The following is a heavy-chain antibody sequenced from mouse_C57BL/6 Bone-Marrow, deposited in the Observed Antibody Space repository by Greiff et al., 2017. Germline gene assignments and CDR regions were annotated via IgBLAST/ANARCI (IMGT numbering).Heavy chain of an antibody. J-gene: IGHJ1*03. CDR2: ISYSGST. D-gene: IGHD1-1*01. CDR1: GYSITSDY. CDR3: ARYTYGSSPYWYFDV. V-gene: IGHV3-8*01. Sequence: DVQLQESGPGLAKPSQTLSLTCSVTGYSITSDYWNWIRKFPGNKLEYMGYISYSGSTYYNPSLKSRISITRDTSKNQYYLQLNSVTTEDTATYYGARYTYGSSPYWYFDVWGTGTTVTVSS.